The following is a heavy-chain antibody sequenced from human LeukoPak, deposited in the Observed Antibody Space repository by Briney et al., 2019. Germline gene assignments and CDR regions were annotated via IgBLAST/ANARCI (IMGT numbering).Heavy chain of an antibody. J-gene: IGHJ4*02. D-gene: IGHD6-19*01. CDR2: MNPNSGNT. V-gene: IGHV1-8*01. CDR1: GYTFTSYD. Sequence: ASVKVSCTASGYTFTSYDINWVRQAPGQGLEWMGWMNPNSGNTGYAQKFQGRVTMTRNTSISTAYMELSSLRSEDTAVYYCARAVAGTMTFDYWGQGTLVTVSS. CDR3: ARAVAGTMTFDY.